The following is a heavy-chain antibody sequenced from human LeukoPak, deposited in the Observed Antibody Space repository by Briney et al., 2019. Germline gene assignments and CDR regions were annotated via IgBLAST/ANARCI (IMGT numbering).Heavy chain of an antibody. CDR1: GESFNGYY. CDR2: INHSGST. Sequence: SETLSLTCAVYGESFNGYYWSWIRQPPGKGLEWIGEINHSGSTNYNPSLKSRVTISVDTSKNQFSLKLSSVTAADTAVYYCARGCRNYDFWSGYRLYFDYWGQGTLVTVSS. CDR3: ARGCRNYDFWSGYRLYFDY. J-gene: IGHJ4*02. D-gene: IGHD3-3*01. V-gene: IGHV4-34*01.